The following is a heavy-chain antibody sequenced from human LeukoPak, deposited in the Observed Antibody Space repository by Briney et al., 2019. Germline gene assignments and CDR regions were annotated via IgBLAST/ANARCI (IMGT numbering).Heavy chain of an antibody. CDR2: IYYSGST. J-gene: IGHJ2*01. D-gene: IGHD3-22*01. CDR3: ATIPPNYYYDSSVSSYFDL. V-gene: IGHV4-31*03. CDR1: GGSISSGGYY. Sequence: SETLSLTCTVSGGSISSGGYYWSWIRQHPGKGLEWIGYIYYSGSTYYNPSLKSRVTISVDTSKNQFSLKLSSVTAADTAVYYCATIPPNYYYDSSVSSYFDLWGRGTLVTVSS.